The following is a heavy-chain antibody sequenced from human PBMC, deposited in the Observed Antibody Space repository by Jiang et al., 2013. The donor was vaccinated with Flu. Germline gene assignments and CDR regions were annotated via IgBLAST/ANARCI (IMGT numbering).Heavy chain of an antibody. CDR1: GYTFTSYA. V-gene: IGHV1-3*01. CDR3: ARATVTTAYGDY. Sequence: KKPGASVKVSCKASGYTFTSYAMHWVRQAPGQRLEWMGWINAGNGNTKYSQKFQGRVTITRDTSASTAYMELSSLRSEDTAVHYCARATVTTAYGDYWGQGTLVTVSS. D-gene: IGHD4-17*01. J-gene: IGHJ4*02. CDR2: INAGNGNT.